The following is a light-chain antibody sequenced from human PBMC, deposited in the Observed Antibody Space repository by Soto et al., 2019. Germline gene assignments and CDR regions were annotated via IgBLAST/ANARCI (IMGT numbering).Light chain of an antibody. V-gene: IGLV3-1*01. Sequence: SYELTQPPSVSVSPGQTASIPCSGDTLGDRYACWYQQKPGQSPVLVIYQDIKRPSGIPERFSGSSSGNTATLTISGTQAMDEADYYCQAWDSSTAFFGGGTKVTVL. CDR1: TLGDRY. CDR3: QAWDSSTAF. CDR2: QDI. J-gene: IGLJ2*01.